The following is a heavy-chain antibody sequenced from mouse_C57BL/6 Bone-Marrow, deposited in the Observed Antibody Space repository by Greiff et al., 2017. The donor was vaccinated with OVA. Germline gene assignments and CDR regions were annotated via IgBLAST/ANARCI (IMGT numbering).Heavy chain of an antibody. CDR3: ARGLFYYYAMDY. Sequence: VQLKESGGGLVKPGGSLKLSCAASGFTFSSYAMSWVRPTPEKRLEWVATISDGGSYTYYPDNVKGRFTISRDNAKNNLYLQMSHLKSEDTAMYYCARGLFYYYAMDYWGQGTSVTVSS. V-gene: IGHV5-4*01. CDR2: ISDGGSYT. J-gene: IGHJ4*01. CDR1: GFTFSSYA.